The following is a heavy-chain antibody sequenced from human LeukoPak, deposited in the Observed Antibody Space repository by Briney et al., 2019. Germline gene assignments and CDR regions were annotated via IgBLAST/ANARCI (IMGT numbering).Heavy chain of an antibody. CDR3: ARGGSNDYYYYYMDV. J-gene: IGHJ6*03. D-gene: IGHD2-15*01. CDR2: IKQDGSEK. V-gene: IGHV3-7*01. CDR1: GFTFSSYW. Sequence: PGGSLRLSCAASGFTFSSYWMSWVRQAPGKGLEWVANIKQDGSEKYYVDSVKGRFTISRDNAKNSLYLQMNSLRAEDTAVYYRARGGSNDYYYYYMDVWGKGTTVTVSS.